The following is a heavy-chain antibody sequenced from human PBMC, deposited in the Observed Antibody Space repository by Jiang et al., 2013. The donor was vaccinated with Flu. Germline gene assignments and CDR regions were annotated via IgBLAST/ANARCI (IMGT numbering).Heavy chain of an antibody. J-gene: IGHJ3*02. CDR3: ARRSYVYGNWKGGALDI. CDR2: VYWDDDN. Sequence: KPTQTLTLTCTFSGFSLSTYGVGVGWVRQPPGKALEWLLFVYWDDDNHYNPSLRSRLSVTKDTSKNLVVLTMSNMDPVDTATYFCARRSYVYGNWKGGALDIWGQGTMVTV. CDR1: GFSLSTYGVG. V-gene: IGHV2-5*02. D-gene: IGHD1-1*01.